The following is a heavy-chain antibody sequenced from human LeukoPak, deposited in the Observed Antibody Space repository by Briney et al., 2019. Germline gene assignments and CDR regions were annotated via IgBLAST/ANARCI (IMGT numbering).Heavy chain of an antibody. Sequence: ASVKVSCKASGYTFTSYGISWVRQAPGQGLEWMGWFRAYNGNTNYAQKHQGRVTMTTDTSTSTAYMELRSLRSDDTAVYYCARSGGYCSSTSCYEDYYYYGMDVWGQGTTVTVSS. J-gene: IGHJ6*02. CDR2: FRAYNGNT. CDR3: ARSGGYCSSTSCYEDYYYYGMDV. V-gene: IGHV1-18*01. D-gene: IGHD2-2*01. CDR1: GYTFTSYG.